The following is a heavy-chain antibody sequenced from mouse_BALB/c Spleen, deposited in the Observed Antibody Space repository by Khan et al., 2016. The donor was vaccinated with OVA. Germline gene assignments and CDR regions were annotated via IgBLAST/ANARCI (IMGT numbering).Heavy chain of an antibody. Sequence: VQLQESGAELAKPGASVKMSCKASGYTFINYWILWVKQRPGQGLEWIGYINPSTAYTEYNQNFKDKVTLTADKSSSTAYMQLSSLTSEDSAVYYCARRGLRWDFDYWGQGTTLTVSS. CDR2: INPSTAYT. V-gene: IGHV1-7*01. CDR3: ARRGLRWDFDY. D-gene: IGHD1-1*01. CDR1: GYTFINYW. J-gene: IGHJ2*01.